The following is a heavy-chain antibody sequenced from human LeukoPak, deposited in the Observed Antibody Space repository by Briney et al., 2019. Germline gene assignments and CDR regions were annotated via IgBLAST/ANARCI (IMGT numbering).Heavy chain of an antibody. J-gene: IGHJ5*02. Sequence: ASVKVSCKASGYTFTSYGISWVRQAPGQGLEWMGWISAYNGNTNYAQKLQGRVTMTTDTSTSTAYIELNLLRSDDTAVYYRARGDYYGSPKVVAAWGQGTLVTVSS. V-gene: IGHV1-18*01. CDR2: ISAYNGNT. D-gene: IGHD3-10*01. CDR1: GYTFTSYG. CDR3: ARGDYYGSPKVVAA.